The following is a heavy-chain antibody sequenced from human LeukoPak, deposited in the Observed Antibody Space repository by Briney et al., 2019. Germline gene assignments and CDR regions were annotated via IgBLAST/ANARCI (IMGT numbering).Heavy chain of an antibody. CDR1: GFPLSTYS. V-gene: IGHV3-21*01. Sequence: GGSLRLSCAASGFPLSTYSMNWVRQAPGKGLEWVSSISSTSSYIYYADSVKGRFTISRDNAKNSLYLQMNSLRAEDTAVYYCASTGFFDWLLNHWGQGTPVTVSS. J-gene: IGHJ5*02. D-gene: IGHD3-9*01. CDR2: ISSTSSYI. CDR3: ASTGFFDWLLNH.